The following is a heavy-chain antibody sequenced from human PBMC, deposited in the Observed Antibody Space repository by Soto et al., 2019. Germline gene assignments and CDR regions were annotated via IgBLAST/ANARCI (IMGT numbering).Heavy chain of an antibody. CDR3: ARRTWGMDV. J-gene: IGHJ6*02. Sequence: QVQLQESGPGLVKPSGTLSLTCAVSSGSIGTTNWWSWVRQTPGKGLEWIGEIFHSGNAYYTPSLASRVTIPVHTSKHQSSLNLRSVTAADTAVYFSARRTWGMDVWGQGATVTVPS. CDR2: IFHSGNA. CDR1: SGSIGTTNW. V-gene: IGHV4-4*02. D-gene: IGHD2-8*01.